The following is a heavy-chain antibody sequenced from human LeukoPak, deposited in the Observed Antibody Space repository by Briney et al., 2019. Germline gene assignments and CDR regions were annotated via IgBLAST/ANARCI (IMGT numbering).Heavy chain of an antibody. J-gene: IGHJ6*03. CDR3: AKNRGAGSHYYYHMNV. D-gene: IGHD1-26*01. CDR1: GFTFSSYA. V-gene: IGHV3-30-3*02. Sequence: GGSLRLSCAASGFTFSSYAMHWVCQAPAKGLEWVAVISYDGSNKYYADSVKGRFTISRDNSKNTLYLQLNSLRVEDTAVYYCAKNRGAGSHYYYHMNVWGKGTTVTVSS. CDR2: ISYDGSNK.